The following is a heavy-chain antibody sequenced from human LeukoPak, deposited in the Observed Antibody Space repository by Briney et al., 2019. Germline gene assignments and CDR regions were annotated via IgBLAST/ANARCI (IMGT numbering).Heavy chain of an antibody. CDR1: GFTFSSYA. V-gene: IGHV3-23*01. CDR2: ISGSGGST. Sequence: GGSLRLSCAASGFTFSSYAMSWVRQAPGKGLEWVSAISGSGGSTYYADSVKGRLTISRDSSKNTLYLQMNSLRAEDTAVYYCAKEYGSSGWYTPYYYYYGMDVWGQGTTVTVSS. D-gene: IGHD6-19*01. J-gene: IGHJ6*02. CDR3: AKEYGSSGWYTPYYYYYGMDV.